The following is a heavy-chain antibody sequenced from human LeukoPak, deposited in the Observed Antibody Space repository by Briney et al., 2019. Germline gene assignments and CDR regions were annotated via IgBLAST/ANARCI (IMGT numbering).Heavy chain of an antibody. V-gene: IGHV1-18*01. D-gene: IGHD3-10*01. CDR3: ARDLDQYNGRFGGFGHDF. CDR1: GYTFNNYG. CDR2: ISGYNGNT. Sequence: ASVKVSCKASGYTFNNYGLSWVRQAPGEGLEWMGWISGYNGNTNYAQSLQGRVTMTTDTSTSTVYMEMRSLTSDDTAVYYCARDLDQYNGRFGGFGHDFWGQGTLVTVSS. J-gene: IGHJ4*02.